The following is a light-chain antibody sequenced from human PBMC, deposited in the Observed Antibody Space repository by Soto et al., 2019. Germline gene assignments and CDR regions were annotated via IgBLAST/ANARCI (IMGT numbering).Light chain of an antibody. J-gene: IGKJ1*01. CDR1: ESIGSR. CDR2: DAS. Sequence: IQITQSPSTLAASVLDIVTIACRAGESIGSRLSWYHQKPGKAPKFLIYDASSLQSGVPPRFSGSGSGTEFTLTISRLQPDDFATYYCQQYNNYSPWAFGQGTKVDI. V-gene: IGKV1-5*01. CDR3: QQYNNYSPWA.